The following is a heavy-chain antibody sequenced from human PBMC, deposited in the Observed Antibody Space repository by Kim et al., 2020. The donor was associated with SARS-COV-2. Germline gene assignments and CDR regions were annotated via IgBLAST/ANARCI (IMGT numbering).Heavy chain of an antibody. Sequence: YAQKCQDRITMTRDTSTSAVYMELSSLRSEDTAVYYCARDIPGDYYYGMDVWGQGTTVTVSS. D-gene: IGHD2-21*01. CDR3: ARDIPGDYYYGMDV. V-gene: IGHV1-46*01. J-gene: IGHJ6*02.